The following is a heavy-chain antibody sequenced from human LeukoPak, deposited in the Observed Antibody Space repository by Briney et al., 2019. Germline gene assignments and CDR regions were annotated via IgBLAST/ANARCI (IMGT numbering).Heavy chain of an antibody. J-gene: IGHJ5*02. V-gene: IGHV3-74*01. CDR1: GFTFSSYW. D-gene: IGHD6-19*01. Sequence: GSLRLSCAASGFTFSSYWMHWVRQAPGKGLVWVSRINSDGSSTSYADSVKGRFTISRDNAKNTLYLQMNSLRAEDTAVYYCASRAQYSSGRGFDPWGQGTLVTVSS. CDR2: INSDGSST. CDR3: ASRAQYSSGRGFDP.